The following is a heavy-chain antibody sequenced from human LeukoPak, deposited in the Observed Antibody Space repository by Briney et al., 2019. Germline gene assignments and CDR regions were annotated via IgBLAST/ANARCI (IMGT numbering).Heavy chain of an antibody. J-gene: IGHJ6*03. CDR3: ARDYYYDSSGYYYYYYMDV. CDR1: GYTFTSYG. Sequence: ASVKVSCKASGYTFTSYGISWVRQAPGQGLEWMGWISAYNGNTNYAQKLQGRVTMTTDTSPSTAYMELRSLRSDDTAVYYCARDYYYDSSGYYYYYYMDVWGKETTVTVSS. D-gene: IGHD3-22*01. CDR2: ISAYNGNT. V-gene: IGHV1-18*01.